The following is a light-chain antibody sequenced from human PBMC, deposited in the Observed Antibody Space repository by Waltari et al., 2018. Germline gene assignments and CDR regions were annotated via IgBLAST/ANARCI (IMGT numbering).Light chain of an antibody. CDR1: SRDVGGYNY. CDR3: SSYAGSKGVV. CDR2: EVS. J-gene: IGLJ2*01. Sequence: QSALTQPPSASGSPGQSVPISCTVPSRDVGGYNYVSWDQQHPGKAPKLMIYEVSKRPSGVPDRFSGSKSGNTASLTVSGLQAEDEADYYCSSYAGSKGVVFGGGTKLTVL. V-gene: IGLV2-8*01.